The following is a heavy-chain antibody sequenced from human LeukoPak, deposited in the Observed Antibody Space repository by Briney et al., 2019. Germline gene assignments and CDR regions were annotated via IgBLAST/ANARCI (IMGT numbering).Heavy chain of an antibody. Sequence: ASVKVSCKASGYTFTGYYMHWVRQAPGQGLEWMGWINPNSGGTNYAQKFQGRVTMTRDTSISTAYMELSRLRSDDTAVYYCARAEAARYYYYYMDVWGKGTTVTVSS. J-gene: IGHJ6*03. CDR2: INPNSGGT. V-gene: IGHV1-2*02. CDR1: GYTFTGYY. D-gene: IGHD6-6*01. CDR3: ARAEAARYYYYYMDV.